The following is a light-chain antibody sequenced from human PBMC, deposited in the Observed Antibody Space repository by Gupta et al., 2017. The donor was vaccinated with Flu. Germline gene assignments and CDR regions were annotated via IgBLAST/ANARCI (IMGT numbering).Light chain of an antibody. CDR2: AAS. V-gene: IGKV1-27*01. J-gene: IGKJ3*01. Sequence: DIQMTKSPSSLSASVGDRVTITCRASQGISNYLAWYQQKPGKVPKLLIYAASTLQSGVPSRFSGSGSGTDFTLTISSLQPEDVATYYCQKYNSAPLGTFGPGTKVDIK. CDR1: QGISNY. CDR3: QKYNSAPLGT.